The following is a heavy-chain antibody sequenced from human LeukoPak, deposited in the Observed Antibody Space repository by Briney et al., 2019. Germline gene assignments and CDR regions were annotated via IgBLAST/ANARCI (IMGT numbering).Heavy chain of an antibody. CDR1: GFTFGSYW. CDR3: AREANTAFDY. V-gene: IGHV3-74*01. CDR2: INYDGTST. Sequence: QTGGSLRLSCVASGFTFGSYWMHWVPQAPGKGLVWVSRINYDGTSTTYADSVKGRFTVSRDNGKKTVSLQINSLRPDDTAVYYCAREANTAFDYWGQGTLVTVSS. J-gene: IGHJ4*02. D-gene: IGHD2/OR15-2a*01.